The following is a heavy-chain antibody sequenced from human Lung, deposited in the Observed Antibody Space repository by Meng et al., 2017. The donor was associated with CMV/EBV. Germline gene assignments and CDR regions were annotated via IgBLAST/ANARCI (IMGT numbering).Heavy chain of an antibody. Sequence: GEXXKISCAGSGSTFNKYAMSWVRQAPGRGLEWVSSISSGSNYISYLASVRGRFTISRNNANNSLYLQMNGLRVEDTAVYYCVRDFGTITKFECWGQGTLVTVSS. J-gene: IGHJ4*02. CDR3: VRDFGTITKFEC. CDR2: ISSGSNYI. V-gene: IGHV3-21*01. CDR1: GSTFNKYA. D-gene: IGHD4-11*01.